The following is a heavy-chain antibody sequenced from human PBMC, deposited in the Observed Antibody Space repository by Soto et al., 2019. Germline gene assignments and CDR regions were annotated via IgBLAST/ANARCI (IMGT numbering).Heavy chain of an antibody. CDR1: GGSINSYY. V-gene: IGHV4-59*01. J-gene: IGHJ4*02. CDR3: MRENGYYIY. Sequence: QVHLQESGPGLVKPSETLSLTCTVSGGSINSYYWSWVRQPPGKGLEWVGYIHYSGNTNYNPSLKTRVTISVVTSKNQFSLKLSSVSAPVTVSYYCMRENGYYIYWGQGTLVAVSS. D-gene: IGHD3-3*01. CDR2: IHYSGNT.